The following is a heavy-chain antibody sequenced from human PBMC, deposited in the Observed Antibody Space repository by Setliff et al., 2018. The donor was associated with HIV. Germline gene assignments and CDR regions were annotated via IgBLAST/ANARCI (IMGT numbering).Heavy chain of an antibody. CDR3: ARGVMEWFGNYFDN. CDR2: VNSRGYT. CDR1: GDSISSGIYY. D-gene: IGHD3-3*01. V-gene: IGHV4-61*10. Sequence: SETLSLTCTGSGDSISSGIYYWSWIRQPAGKGLEWIGRVNSRGYTEYNPSFKSRVTISVDTSKNQFSLKLSSVTAADTAVYYCARGVMEWFGNYFDNWGQGALVTVSS. J-gene: IGHJ4*02.